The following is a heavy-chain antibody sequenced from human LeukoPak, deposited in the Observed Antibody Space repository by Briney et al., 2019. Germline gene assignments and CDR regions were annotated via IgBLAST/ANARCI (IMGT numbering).Heavy chain of an antibody. CDR3: ARFTGRMIVVVRDAFDI. J-gene: IGHJ3*02. Sequence: ASVKVSCKASGYTFTGYYMHWVRQAPGQGLEWMGWINPNSGGTNYAQKFQGRVTMTRDTSISTAYMELSRLRSDDTAVYYCARFTGRMIVVVRDAFDIWGQGTMVTVSS. CDR2: INPNSGGT. CDR1: GYTFTGYY. D-gene: IGHD3-22*01. V-gene: IGHV1-2*02.